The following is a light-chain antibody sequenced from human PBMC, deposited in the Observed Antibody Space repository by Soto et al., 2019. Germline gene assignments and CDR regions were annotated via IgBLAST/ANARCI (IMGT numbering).Light chain of an antibody. V-gene: IGKV3-11*01. J-gene: IGKJ5*01. CDR2: DAS. Sequence: MVLTQSXXTXSXXXXXRATLSCXPIQSVSTYLSWYQQRPGQAPRLLIYDASYRATDIPPRFSGSGSGTDFTLTISSLEPEDFAVYYCQQRRSWPPTITFGQGTRLEI. CDR1: QSVSTY. CDR3: QQRRSWPPTIT.